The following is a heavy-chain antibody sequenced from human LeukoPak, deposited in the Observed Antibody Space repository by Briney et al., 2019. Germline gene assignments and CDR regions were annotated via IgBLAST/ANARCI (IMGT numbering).Heavy chain of an antibody. Sequence: TGGSLRLSCAASGFTFSSYAMSWVRQAPGKGLEWVSAISGSGGSTYYADTVKGRFTISRDNSKNTLYLQMNSLRAEDTAVYYCAKALYCSGGSCYYYYGMDVWGQGTTVTVSS. J-gene: IGHJ6*02. CDR2: ISGSGGST. CDR1: GFTFSSYA. D-gene: IGHD2-15*01. V-gene: IGHV3-23*01. CDR3: AKALYCSGGSCYYYYGMDV.